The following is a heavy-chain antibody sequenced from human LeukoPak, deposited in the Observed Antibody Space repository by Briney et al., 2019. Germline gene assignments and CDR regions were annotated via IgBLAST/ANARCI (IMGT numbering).Heavy chain of an antibody. CDR1: GGTFSSYA. D-gene: IGHD3-10*01. V-gene: IGHV1-18*01. Sequence: GASVKVSCKASGGTFSSYAISWVRQAPGQGLEWMGWISAYNGNTNYAQKLQGRVTMTTDTSTSTAYMELRSLRSDDTAVYYCARLYGSGPPRYMDVWGKGTTVTVSS. J-gene: IGHJ6*03. CDR2: ISAYNGNT. CDR3: ARLYGSGPPRYMDV.